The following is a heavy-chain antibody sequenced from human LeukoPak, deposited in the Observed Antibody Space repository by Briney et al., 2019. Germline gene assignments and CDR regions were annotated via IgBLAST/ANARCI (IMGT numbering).Heavy chain of an antibody. CDR2: ISYDGSNK. J-gene: IGHJ4*02. CDR1: GFTFSSYG. CDR3: AKDTAAAGTPLYFDY. V-gene: IGHV3-30*18. D-gene: IGHD6-13*01. Sequence: GGSLRLSCAASGFTFSSYGMHWVRQAPGKGLEWMAVISYDGSNKYYADSVKGRFTISRDSSKNTLYLQMNSLRAEDTAVYYCAKDTAAAGTPLYFDYWGQGTLVTVSS.